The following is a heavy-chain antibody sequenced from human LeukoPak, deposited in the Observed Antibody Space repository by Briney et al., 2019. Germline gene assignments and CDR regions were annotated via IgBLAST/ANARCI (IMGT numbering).Heavy chain of an antibody. V-gene: IGHV4-34*01. D-gene: IGHD3-3*01. CDR1: GGSFSGYY. J-gene: IGHJ4*02. Sequence: SETLSLTCAVYGGSFSGYYWSWIRQPPGKGLEWIGEINHSGSTNYNPSLKSRVTISVDTSKNQFSLRLSSVTAADTAAYYCAVRVLEWSGYFDDWGQGTLVTVSS. CDR2: INHSGST. CDR3: AVRVLEWSGYFDD.